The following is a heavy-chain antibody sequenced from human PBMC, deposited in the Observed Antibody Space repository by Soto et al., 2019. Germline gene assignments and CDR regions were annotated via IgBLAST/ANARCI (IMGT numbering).Heavy chain of an antibody. J-gene: IGHJ4*02. CDR1: GGSFSGYY. V-gene: IGHV4-34*01. CDR3: AGGREGSIVVVVAARDDFDY. D-gene: IGHD2-15*01. CDR2: INHSGST. Sequence: SETLSLTCAVYGGSFSGYYWSWIRQPPGKGLEWIGEINHSGSTNYNPSLKSRVTISVDTSKNQFSLKLSSVTAADTAVYYCAGGREGSIVVVVAARDDFDYWGQGTLVTVSS.